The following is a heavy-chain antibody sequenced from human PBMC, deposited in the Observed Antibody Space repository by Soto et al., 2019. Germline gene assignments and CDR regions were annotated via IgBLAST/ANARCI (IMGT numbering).Heavy chain of an antibody. Sequence: VQLVESGGALVQPGGSLRLSCVASGFSFTDYWMHWVRQVPGTGPEWVSRVNREGTGTTYADSVKGRCTIARDNAKNMLFLQMNSLSPEDTAVYYCTRVGGGSGNYDYWGQGTQVTVSS. CDR1: GFSFTDYW. CDR3: TRVGGGSGNYDY. D-gene: IGHD3-10*01. J-gene: IGHJ4*02. V-gene: IGHV3-74*03. CDR2: VNREGTGT.